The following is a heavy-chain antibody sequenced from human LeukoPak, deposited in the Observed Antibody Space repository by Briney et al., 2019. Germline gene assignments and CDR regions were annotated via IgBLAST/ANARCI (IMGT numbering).Heavy chain of an antibody. Sequence: SETLSLTCTVSGYSISSGYYWGWIRQPPGKGLEWIGSIYHSGSTYYNPSLKSRVTISVDTSKNQFSLKLSSVTAADTAVYYCARSETYSSGSYFDYWGQGTLVTVSS. CDR3: ARSETYSSGSYFDY. CDR1: GYSISSGYY. J-gene: IGHJ4*02. V-gene: IGHV4-38-2*02. CDR2: IYHSGST. D-gene: IGHD6-19*01.